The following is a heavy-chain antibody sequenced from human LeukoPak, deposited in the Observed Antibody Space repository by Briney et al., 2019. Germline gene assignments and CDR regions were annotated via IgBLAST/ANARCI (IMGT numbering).Heavy chain of an antibody. J-gene: IGHJ4*02. V-gene: IGHV3-74*01. D-gene: IGHD3-9*01. CDR3: ARCNYDILTGYTFDY. Sequence: GGSLRLSCAASGFTFSSYWMHWVRQAPGKGLVWVSRINTDGSSTSYADSVKGRFTISRDNGNNSLYLQMNSLRAEDTAVYYCARCNYDILTGYTFDYWGQGTLVTVSS. CDR1: GFTFSSYW. CDR2: INTDGSST.